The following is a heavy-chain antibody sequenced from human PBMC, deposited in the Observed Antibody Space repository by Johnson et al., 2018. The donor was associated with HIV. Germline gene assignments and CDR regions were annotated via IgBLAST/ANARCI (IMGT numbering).Heavy chain of an antibody. D-gene: IGHD3-16*01. CDR3: ARDERPDYGYVWGSGRESPDDAFDI. CDR2: ISYDGSNK. J-gene: IGHJ3*02. Sequence: QAQLVESGGGLVQPGGSLRLSCAASGFTFSSYAMHWVRQAPGKGLEWVAVISYDGSNKYYADSVKGRVTISRDNSKNTLYLQMNSLRAEDTAVYYCARDERPDYGYVWGSGRESPDDAFDIWGQGTMVTVSS. V-gene: IGHV3-30-3*01. CDR1: GFTFSSYA.